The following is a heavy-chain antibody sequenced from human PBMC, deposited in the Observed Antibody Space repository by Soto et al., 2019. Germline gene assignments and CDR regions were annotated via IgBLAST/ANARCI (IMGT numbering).Heavy chain of an antibody. V-gene: IGHV4-31*03. CDR2: IYYSGST. Sequence: SETLSLTCTVSGGSISSGAYYWSWIRQHPGKGLEWIGYIYYSGSTYYNPSLKSRVTISVDTSKNQFSLKLSSVTAADTAVYYCARDQPRCSGGSCYPGHFDYWGQGTLVTVSS. CDR1: GGSISSGAYY. D-gene: IGHD2-15*01. CDR3: ARDQPRCSGGSCYPGHFDY. J-gene: IGHJ4*02.